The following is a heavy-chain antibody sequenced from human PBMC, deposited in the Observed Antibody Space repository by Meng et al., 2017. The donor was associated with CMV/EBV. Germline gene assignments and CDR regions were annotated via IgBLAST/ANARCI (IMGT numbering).Heavy chain of an antibody. D-gene: IGHD1-1*01. J-gene: IGHJ6*02. Sequence: GESLKISCAGSGFTFSRYAMNWVRQAPGKGLQWVSGINPSGGKTYYADSVKGRFTISRDNSKNTLYLQMNSLRADDTALYYCATPENPLTSDTTNFYYYYAMDVWGQGTTVTVSS. CDR1: GFTFSRYA. V-gene: IGHV3-23*01. CDR3: ATPENPLTSDTTNFYYYYAMDV. CDR2: INPSGGKT.